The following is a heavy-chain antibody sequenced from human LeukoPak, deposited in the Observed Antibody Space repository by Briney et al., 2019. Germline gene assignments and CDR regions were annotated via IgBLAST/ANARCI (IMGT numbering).Heavy chain of an antibody. CDR1: GFTFSNYG. Sequence: GGSLILSCAASGFTFSNYGMHWVRQAPGKGLEWVAVISYDGSNKYYADSVKGRFTISRDNSKNTLYLQMNSLRAEDTAVYYCAKDLRGSGSYYNRGGEFDYWGQGTLVTVSS. CDR2: ISYDGSNK. V-gene: IGHV3-30*18. CDR3: AKDLRGSGSYYNRGGEFDY. J-gene: IGHJ4*02. D-gene: IGHD3-10*01.